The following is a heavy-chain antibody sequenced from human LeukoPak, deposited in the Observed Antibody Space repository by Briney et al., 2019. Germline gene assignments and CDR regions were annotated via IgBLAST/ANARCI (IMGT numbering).Heavy chain of an antibody. D-gene: IGHD6-19*01. J-gene: IGHJ4*02. Sequence: SETLSLTCAVYGGSFSGYYWSWIRQPPGKGLEWIGGAYYSGTTYYNPSLKSRVTISVDTSKSQFSLKLSSVTAADTAVYYCARHSSSAWYYYFDYWGQGTLVAVSS. CDR2: AYYSGTT. CDR1: GGSFSGYY. CDR3: ARHSSSAWYYYFDY. V-gene: IGHV4-34*01.